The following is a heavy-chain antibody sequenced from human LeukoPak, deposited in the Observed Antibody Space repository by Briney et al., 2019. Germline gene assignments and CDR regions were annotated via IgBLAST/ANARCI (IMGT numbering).Heavy chain of an antibody. D-gene: IGHD6-13*01. V-gene: IGHV1-8*02. CDR1: GYTFTGYY. CDR2: MNPNSGNT. Sequence: ASVKVSCKASGYTFTGYYMHWVRQAPGQGLEWMGWMNPNSGNTGYAQKFQGRVTMTRNTSISTAYMELSSLRSEDTAVYYCARSAAGTTRYFYYYYYYGMDVWGQGTTVTVSS. CDR3: ARSAAGTTRYFYYYYYYGMDV. J-gene: IGHJ6*02.